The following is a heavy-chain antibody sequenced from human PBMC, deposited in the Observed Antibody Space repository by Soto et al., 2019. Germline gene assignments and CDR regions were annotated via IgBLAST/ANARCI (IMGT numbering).Heavy chain of an antibody. CDR2: FNPKSGST. Sequence: QVQLVQSGAEVKKPGASVKLSCKTSGYIFINYYIHWVRQAPGQGLEWVALFNPKSGSTNYAQRLEGMVAVTTETPTGTVYMELRSLIPEDTAVYYCARDLAAADYWGQGTLVTVSS. J-gene: IGHJ4*02. D-gene: IGHD6-13*01. CDR3: ARDLAAADY. CDR1: GYIFINYY. V-gene: IGHV1-46*04.